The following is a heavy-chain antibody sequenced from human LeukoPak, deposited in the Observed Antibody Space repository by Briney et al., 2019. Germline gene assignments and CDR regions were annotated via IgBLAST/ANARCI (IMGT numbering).Heavy chain of an antibody. CDR3: AKDRGFLVDTGTLNG. Sequence: GGSLRLSCTPSGFTISTYAMSWVRQAPGRGLESVSAIGGSDDRTYYADSVKGRFTVSRDNSKNTLYLQRNSLRVEDTAIYYCAKDRGFLVDTGTLNGWGQGTLVTVSS. CDR2: IGGSDDRT. J-gene: IGHJ4*02. V-gene: IGHV3-23*01. D-gene: IGHD5-18*01. CDR1: GFTISTYA.